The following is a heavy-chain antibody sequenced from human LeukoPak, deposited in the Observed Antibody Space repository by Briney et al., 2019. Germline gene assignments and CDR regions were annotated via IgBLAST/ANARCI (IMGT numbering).Heavy chain of an antibody. CDR3: ARDFSYCSSTSCHGRAYAFDI. J-gene: IGHJ3*02. V-gene: IGHV1-69*05. D-gene: IGHD2-2*01. CDR1: GGTFSSYA. CDR2: IIPIFGTA. Sequence: SVKVSCKASGGTFSSYAISWVRQAPGQGLEWMGGIIPIFGTANYTQKFQGRVTITTDESTSTAYMELSSLRSEDTAVYYCARDFSYCSSTSCHGRAYAFDIWGQGTMVTVSS.